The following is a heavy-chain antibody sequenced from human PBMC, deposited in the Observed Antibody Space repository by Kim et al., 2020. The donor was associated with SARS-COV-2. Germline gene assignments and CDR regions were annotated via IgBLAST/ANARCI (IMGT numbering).Heavy chain of an antibody. CDR3: AKDIRNNDWVLET. D-gene: IGHD1-1*01. Sequence: GGSLRLSCAASGFTFIIYNMNWVRQAPGKGLEWVSYISSSGSSIYYADSVKGRFAISRDNAKNTLYLQMNSLRAEDTAVYYCAKDIRNNDWVLETWGLGT. V-gene: IGHV3-48*04. CDR2: ISSSGSSI. J-gene: IGHJ5*02. CDR1: GFTFIIYN.